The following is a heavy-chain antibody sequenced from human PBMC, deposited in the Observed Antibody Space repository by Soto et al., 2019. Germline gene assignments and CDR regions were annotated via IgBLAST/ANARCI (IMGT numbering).Heavy chain of an antibody. CDR3: ARGNSYGSYYYYGMDV. CDR2: ISYDGSNK. J-gene: IGHJ6*02. CDR1: GFTFSSYA. V-gene: IGHV3-30-3*01. Sequence: GGSLRLSCAASGFTFSSYAMHWVRQAPGKGLEWVAVISYDGSNKYYADSVKGRFTISRDNSKNTLYLQMNSLRAEDTAVYYCARGNSYGSYYYYGMDVWGQGTTVTVSS. D-gene: IGHD5-18*01.